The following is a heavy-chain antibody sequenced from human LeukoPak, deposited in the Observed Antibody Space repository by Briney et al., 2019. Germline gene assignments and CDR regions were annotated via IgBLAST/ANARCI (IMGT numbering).Heavy chain of an antibody. D-gene: IGHD2-2*01. CDR2: ISGSGGST. V-gene: IGHV3-23*01. CDR1: GFTFSSYA. J-gene: IGHJ4*02. CDR3: ARAAASSTTFDY. Sequence: PGGSLRLSCAASGFTFSSYAMSWVRQAPGKGLEWVSAISGSGGSTYYADSVKGRFAISRDNANISLSLQMNSLRAEDTAVYYCARAAASSTTFDYWGQGTLVTVSS.